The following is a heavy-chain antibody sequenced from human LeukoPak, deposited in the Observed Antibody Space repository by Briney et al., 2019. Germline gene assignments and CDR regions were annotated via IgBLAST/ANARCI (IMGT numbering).Heavy chain of an antibody. J-gene: IGHJ4*02. Sequence: GGSLRLSCAASGFTFSSYEMNWVRQAPGKGLGWVSYISSSGSTIYYADSVKGRFTISRDNAKNSLYLQMNSLRAEDTAVYYCARDNELWGAAGYFDYWGQGTLVTVSS. CDR1: GFTFSSYE. CDR2: ISSSGSTI. D-gene: IGHD2-21*01. CDR3: ARDNELWGAAGYFDY. V-gene: IGHV3-48*03.